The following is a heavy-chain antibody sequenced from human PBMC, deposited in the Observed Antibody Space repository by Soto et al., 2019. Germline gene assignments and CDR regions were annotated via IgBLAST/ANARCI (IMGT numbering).Heavy chain of an antibody. CDR2: IYYSGST. CDR3: ASGGSSGWSRYFDL. V-gene: IGHV4-59*01. Sequence: QVQLQESGPGLVKPSETLSLTCTVSGGSISSYYWSWIRQPPGKGLEWIGYIYYSGSTNYNPSLRSRVTLXVXTXXNPCALKLSSVTAADTAVYYCASGGSSGWSRYFDLWGRGTLVTVSS. J-gene: IGHJ2*01. D-gene: IGHD6-19*01. CDR1: GGSISSYY.